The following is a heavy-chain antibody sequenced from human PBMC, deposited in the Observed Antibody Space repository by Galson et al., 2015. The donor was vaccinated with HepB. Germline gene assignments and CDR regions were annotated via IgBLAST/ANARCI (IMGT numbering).Heavy chain of an antibody. V-gene: IGHV1-24*01. CDR3: ATVRSGISLYGFFDY. Sequence: SVKVSCKVSGYTLTKLSMHWVRQAPGKGLEWMGGFDPEDGETIYAQKFQGRVTMTEDTSTDTAYMELSSLRSEDTAVYYCATVRSGISLYGFFDYWGQGTLVTVSS. J-gene: IGHJ4*02. CDR1: GYTLTKLS. CDR2: FDPEDGET. D-gene: IGHD3-10*01.